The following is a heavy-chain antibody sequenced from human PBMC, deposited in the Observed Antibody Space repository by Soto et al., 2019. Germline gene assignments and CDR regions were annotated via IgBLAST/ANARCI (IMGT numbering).Heavy chain of an antibody. D-gene: IGHD5-12*01. CDR1: GYTFTNYG. CDR3: ARHLKYFRLSGNWFDT. Sequence: QVHLVQSGGEVKKPGASVKVSCKASGYTFTNYGISWVRQAPGQGLEWMGWSSGNNGATNYAQKVKGRVTMTTDTSTSTAYMELRSLRSDDTAVYYCARHLKYFRLSGNWFDTWGQGTLVTVSS. J-gene: IGHJ5*02. CDR2: SSGNNGAT. V-gene: IGHV1-18*01.